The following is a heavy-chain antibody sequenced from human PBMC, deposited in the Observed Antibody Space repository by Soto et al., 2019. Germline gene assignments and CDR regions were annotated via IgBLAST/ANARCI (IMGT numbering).Heavy chain of an antibody. V-gene: IGHV1-18*01. CDR1: GYTFTSYG. CDR3: ARVTSVDTAVVEYYYYGMDV. CDR2: ISAYNGNT. J-gene: IGHJ6*02. Sequence: VASVKVSCKASGYTFTSYGISWVRQAPGQGLEWMGWISAYNGNTNYAQKLQGRVTMTTDTSTSTAYMELRSLRSDDTAVYYCARVTSVDTAVVEYYYYGMDVWGQGTTVTVSS. D-gene: IGHD5-18*01.